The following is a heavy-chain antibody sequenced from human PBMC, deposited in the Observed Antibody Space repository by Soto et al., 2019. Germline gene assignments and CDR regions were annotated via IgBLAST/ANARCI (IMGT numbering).Heavy chain of an antibody. Sequence: QTLSLTCAISGDSVSSNSAAWNWIRQSPSRGLEWLGRTYYRSKWYNDYAVSVKSRITINPDTSKNQFSLQLNSVTPEDTAVYYCARVYFLSRNDFWRGEYTGFGYYYGLAGWGQGTTLTVSS. D-gene: IGHD3-3*01. J-gene: IGHJ6*02. V-gene: IGHV6-1*01. CDR3: ARVYFLSRNDFWRGEYTGFGYYYGLAG. CDR1: GDSVSSNSAA. CDR2: TYYRSKWYN.